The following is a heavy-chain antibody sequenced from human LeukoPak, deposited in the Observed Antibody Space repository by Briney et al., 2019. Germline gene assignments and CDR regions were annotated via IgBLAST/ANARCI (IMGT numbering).Heavy chain of an antibody. V-gene: IGHV1-18*01. CDR3: ARDRAVAGKIDY. Sequence: ASVKVSCKASGYTFTSYGISWVRQAPGQGLKWMGWISAYNGNTNYAQKLQGRVTMTTDTSTSTAYMELRSLGSDDTAVYYCARDRAVAGKIDYWGQGTLVTVSS. D-gene: IGHD6-19*01. J-gene: IGHJ4*02. CDR2: ISAYNGNT. CDR1: GYTFTSYG.